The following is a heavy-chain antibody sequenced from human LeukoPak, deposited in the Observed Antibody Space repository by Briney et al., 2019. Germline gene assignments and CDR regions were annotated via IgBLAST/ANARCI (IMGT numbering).Heavy chain of an antibody. CDR1: GDSISSSSYY. CDR3: ARGNWGNWFDP. Sequence: SQTLSLTCTVSGDSISSSSYYWSWIRQPAGKGLEWIGRIYAGGSTNYNPSLKSRVTISVDTSKNQFSLKLSSVTAADTAVYYCARGNWGNWFDPWGQGTLVTVSS. D-gene: IGHD7-27*01. J-gene: IGHJ5*02. V-gene: IGHV4-61*02. CDR2: IYAGGST.